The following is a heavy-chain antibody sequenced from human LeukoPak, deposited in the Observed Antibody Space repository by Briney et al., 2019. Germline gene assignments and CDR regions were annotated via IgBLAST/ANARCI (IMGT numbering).Heavy chain of an antibody. V-gene: IGHV1-69*13. CDR1: GGTFSSYA. CDR2: IIPIFGTA. CDR3: AASQRLLVYFDY. D-gene: IGHD3-10*01. Sequence: GASVKVSCKASGGTFSSYAISWVRQAPGQGLEWMGGIIPIFGTANYAQKFQGRVTITADESTSTAYMELSSLRSEDTAVYYCAASQRLLVYFDYWGQGTLVTVSS. J-gene: IGHJ4*02.